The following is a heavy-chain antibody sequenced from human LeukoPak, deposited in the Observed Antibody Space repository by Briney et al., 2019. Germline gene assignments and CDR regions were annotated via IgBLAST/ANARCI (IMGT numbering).Heavy chain of an antibody. J-gene: IGHJ6*02. CDR3: AKDGRWFGESRDYYYYYGMDV. CDR2: ISYDGSNK. Sequence: GGSLRLSCAASGFTFSSYGMHWVRQAPGKGLEWVAVISYDGSNKYYADSVKGRFTISRDNSKNTLYLQMNSLRAEDTAVYYCAKDGRWFGESRDYYYYYGMDVWGQGTTVTVSS. V-gene: IGHV3-30*18. D-gene: IGHD3-10*01. CDR1: GFTFSSYG.